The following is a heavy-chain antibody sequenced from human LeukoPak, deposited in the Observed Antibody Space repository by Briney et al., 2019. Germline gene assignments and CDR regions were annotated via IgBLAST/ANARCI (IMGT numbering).Heavy chain of an antibody. CDR1: GFTFSSYA. V-gene: IGHV3-64*01. Sequence: PGGSLRLSCLASGFTFSSYAMHWVRQAPGKGLEYVSAISSHGGSTYYANSVKGRFTISRDNSKNTLYLQMGSLRAEDMAVYYCARVGSSGTVKYFDYWGQGTLVTVSS. CDR2: ISSHGGST. J-gene: IGHJ4*02. D-gene: IGHD4-11*01. CDR3: ARVGSSGTVKYFDY.